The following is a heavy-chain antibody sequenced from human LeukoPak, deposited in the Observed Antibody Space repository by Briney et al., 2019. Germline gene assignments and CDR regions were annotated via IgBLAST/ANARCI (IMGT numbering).Heavy chain of an antibody. CDR3: ARTDSSSWYLENYYYYYMDV. CDR2: INTNTGNP. Sequence: GASVKVSCKASGYTFTSYAMNWVRQAPGQGLEWMGWINTNTGNPTYAQGFTGRFVFSLDTSVSTAYLQISSLKAEDTAVYYCARTDSSSWYLENYYYYYMDVWGKGTTVTVSS. V-gene: IGHV7-4-1*02. J-gene: IGHJ6*03. D-gene: IGHD6-13*01. CDR1: GYTFTSYA.